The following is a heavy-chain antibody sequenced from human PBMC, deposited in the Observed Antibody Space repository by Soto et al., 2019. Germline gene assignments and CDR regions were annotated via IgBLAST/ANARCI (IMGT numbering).Heavy chain of an antibody. V-gene: IGHV3-21*01. J-gene: IGHJ6*02. Sequence: GSLSLSCVGSGFTFSTYSINWVRQAPGKGLEWVSSISSRRDIYHADSVKGRFTISRDNAKNSVSLQMNSLRAEDTAVYYCAREYTAWPLAYGLDVWGQGTTVTVSS. D-gene: IGHD2-2*02. CDR1: GFTFSTYS. CDR2: ISSRRDI. CDR3: AREYTAWPLAYGLDV.